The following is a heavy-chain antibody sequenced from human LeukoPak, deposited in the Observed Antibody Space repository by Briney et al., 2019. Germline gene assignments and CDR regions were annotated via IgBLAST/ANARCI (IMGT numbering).Heavy chain of an antibody. Sequence: ASVKVSCKASGYTFTGYYMLLVRQAPGQGLEWTGLINPNSGGTNYAQKFQGRATMTRDTSISTAYMELSRLRSDDTAVYYCARDPGEGIAVAGGDYWGQGTLVTVSS. CDR1: GYTFTGYY. D-gene: IGHD6-19*01. CDR3: ARDPGEGIAVAGGDY. CDR2: INPNSGGT. V-gene: IGHV1-2*02. J-gene: IGHJ4*02.